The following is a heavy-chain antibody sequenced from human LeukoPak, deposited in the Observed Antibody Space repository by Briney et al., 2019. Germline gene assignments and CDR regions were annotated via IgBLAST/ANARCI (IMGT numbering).Heavy chain of an antibody. CDR2: IYYSGMT. CDR1: GGSFRGYY. D-gene: IGHD4-17*01. J-gene: IGHJ4*02. V-gene: IGHV4-59*01. CDR3: ASADYDDYYIDF. Sequence: SETLSLTCAVYGGSFRGYYWSWIRQPPGKGLEWIGYIYYSGMTNYNPSLKSRVTISLDTSKNQFSLKLSSVTAADTAVYYCASADYDDYYIDFWGQGTLVTVSS.